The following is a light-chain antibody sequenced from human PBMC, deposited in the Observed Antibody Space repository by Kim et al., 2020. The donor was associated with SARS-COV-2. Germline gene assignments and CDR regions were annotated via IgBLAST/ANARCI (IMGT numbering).Light chain of an antibody. J-gene: IGKJ1*01. V-gene: IGKV3-15*01. CDR2: NAS. CDR3: HHYYNWPRT. Sequence: VSPWERATLTCRASQSVSSKLAWYQQKPGQGPRLLIYNASTRATGIPAGFSGSGSGTEFTLTISRLQSEDFAVYYCHHYYNWPRTFGQGTKVEIK. CDR1: QSVSSK.